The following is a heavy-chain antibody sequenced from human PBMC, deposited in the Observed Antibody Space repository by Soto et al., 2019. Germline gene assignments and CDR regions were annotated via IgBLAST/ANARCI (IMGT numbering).Heavy chain of an antibody. D-gene: IGHD4-17*01. CDR2: ISYDGSNK. Sequence: QVQLVESGGGVFQPGRSLRLSCAASGFTFSTYGMHWVRQAPGKGLEWVAVISYDGSNKYYADSVKGRLTISRDNSKNTLFLQMNSLRAEDTAVHYCAKDHLPSTVTTPGYWGQGTLVTVSS. CDR1: GFTFSTYG. J-gene: IGHJ4*02. V-gene: IGHV3-30*18. CDR3: AKDHLPSTVTTPGY.